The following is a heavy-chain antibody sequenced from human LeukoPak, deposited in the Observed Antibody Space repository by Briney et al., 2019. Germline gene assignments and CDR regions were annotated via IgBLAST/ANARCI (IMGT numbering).Heavy chain of an antibody. D-gene: IGHD2-2*02. CDR3: ARARYCTSTNCYKDY. Sequence: GGSLRRSCAASGFTFNTYWMSWVRQAPGKGLEWVANIRQDGSEKYYVDSVKGRFTISRDNALNSLYLQMNSLRAEDTAVYYCARARYCTSTNCYKDYWGQGTLVTVSS. CDR2: IRQDGSEK. J-gene: IGHJ4*02. CDR1: GFTFNTYW. V-gene: IGHV3-7*01.